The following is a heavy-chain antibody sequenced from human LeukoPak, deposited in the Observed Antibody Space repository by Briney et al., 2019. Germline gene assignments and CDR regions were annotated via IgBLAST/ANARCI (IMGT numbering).Heavy chain of an antibody. CDR1: GFTFSSYG. CDR2: IRYDGSNK. Sequence: GGSLRLSCAASGFTFSSYGMHWVRQAPGKGLEWVAFIRYDGSNKYYADSVKGRFTISRDNAKNSLYLQMNSLRAEDTAVYYCARERGYSYGYSWFDPWGQGTLVTVSS. V-gene: IGHV3-30*02. CDR3: ARERGYSYGYSWFDP. D-gene: IGHD5-18*01. J-gene: IGHJ5*02.